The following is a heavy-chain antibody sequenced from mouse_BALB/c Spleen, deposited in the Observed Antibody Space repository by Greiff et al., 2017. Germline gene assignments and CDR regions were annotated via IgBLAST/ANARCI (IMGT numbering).Heavy chain of an antibody. D-gene: IGHD1-1*01. Sequence: EVQRVESGPSLVKPSQTLSLTCSVTGDSITSGYWNWIRKFPGNKLEYMGYISYSGSTYYNPSLKSRISITRDTSKNQYYLQLNSVTTEDTATYYCARYSYGSSGFDYWGQGTTLTVSS. CDR2: ISYSGST. J-gene: IGHJ2*01. CDR3: ARYSYGSSGFDY. CDR1: GDSITSGY. V-gene: IGHV3-8*02.